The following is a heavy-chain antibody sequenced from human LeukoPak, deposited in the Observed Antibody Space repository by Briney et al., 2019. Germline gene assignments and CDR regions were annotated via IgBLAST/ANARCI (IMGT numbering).Heavy chain of an antibody. CDR3: AKDKDYYFDY. CDR1: GFTSSNAW. Sequence: GGSLTLSCAVSGFTSSNAWMSWVRQAPGKGLEWVAVIWYDGSNKYYADSVKGRFTISRDNSKNTLYLQMNSLRAEDTAVYYCAKDKDYYFDYWGQGTLVTVSS. CDR2: IWYDGSNK. J-gene: IGHJ4*02. V-gene: IGHV3-33*06.